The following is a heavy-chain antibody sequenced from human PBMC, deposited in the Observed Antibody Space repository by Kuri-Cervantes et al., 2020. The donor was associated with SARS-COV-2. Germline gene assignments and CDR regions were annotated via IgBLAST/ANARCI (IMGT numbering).Heavy chain of an antibody. CDR1: GFTFSSYG. D-gene: IGHD3-3*01. CDR3: AKEYYDFWSGYYYYYMDV. CDR2: IRYDGSNK. Sequence: GGSLRLSCAASGFTFSSYGMHWVRQAPGKGREGVAFIRYDGSNKYYADSVKGRFTISRDNSKNTLYLQMNILRAEDTAVYYCAKEYYDFWSGYYYYYMDVWGKGTTVTVSS. V-gene: IGHV3-30*02. J-gene: IGHJ6*03.